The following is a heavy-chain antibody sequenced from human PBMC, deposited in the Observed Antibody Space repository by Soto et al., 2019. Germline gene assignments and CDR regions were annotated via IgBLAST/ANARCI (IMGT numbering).Heavy chain of an antibody. V-gene: IGHV1-18*01. CDR1: GYTFASYG. Sequence: ASVKVSCKASGYTFASYGFSWVRQAPGQGLEWLGWIISYTGNTNYAQKFQDRVTMTIDTSTGTAYMELSSLRSEDTAVYYCARKSRITIFGVAMGAFDIWGQGTMGTVSS. D-gene: IGHD3-3*01. CDR2: IISYTGNT. J-gene: IGHJ3*02. CDR3: ARKSRITIFGVAMGAFDI.